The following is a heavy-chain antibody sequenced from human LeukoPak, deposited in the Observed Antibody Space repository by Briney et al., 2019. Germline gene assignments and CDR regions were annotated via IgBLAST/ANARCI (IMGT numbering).Heavy chain of an antibody. CDR1: GFTFGDYA. CDR3: TRDRGAYNLYDY. V-gene: IGHV3-49*03. CDR2: IRSKAYGETA. J-gene: IGHJ4*02. Sequence: GRSLRLSCTASGFTFGDYAMSWIRQAPGEGLEWVGFIRSKAYGETADYAASVKGRFTISRDDSKAIAHLQMNSLKTEDTAVYHCTRDRGAYNLYDYWGQGTLVTVSS. D-gene: IGHD1-1*01.